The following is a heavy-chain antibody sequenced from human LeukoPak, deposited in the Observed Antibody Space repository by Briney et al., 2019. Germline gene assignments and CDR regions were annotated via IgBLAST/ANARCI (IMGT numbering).Heavy chain of an antibody. CDR3: ARFFIAAAESWFDP. CDR2: TYYSGST. Sequence: PSETLSLTCTVSGGSISSYYWSWLRQPPGKGLEWIGYTYYSGSTNYNPSLKSLVTISVDTSKNQFSLKLSSVTAADTAVYYCARFFIAAAESWFDPWGQGTLVTVSS. J-gene: IGHJ5*02. V-gene: IGHV4-59*08. CDR1: GGSISSYY. D-gene: IGHD6-13*01.